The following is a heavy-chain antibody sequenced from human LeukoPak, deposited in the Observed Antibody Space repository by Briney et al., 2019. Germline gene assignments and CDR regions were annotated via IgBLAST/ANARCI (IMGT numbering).Heavy chain of an antibody. V-gene: IGHV3-30-3*01. Sequence: GGSLRLSCAASGFTFSSYAMHWVRQAPGKGLEWVAVISYDGSNKYYADSVKGRFTISRDNSKNTLYLQMKSLRAEDTAVYYCARSATLGPTAADHGYWGQGTLVTVSS. J-gene: IGHJ4*02. CDR1: GFTFSSYA. CDR2: ISYDGSNK. D-gene: IGHD1-1*01. CDR3: ARSATLGPTAADHGY.